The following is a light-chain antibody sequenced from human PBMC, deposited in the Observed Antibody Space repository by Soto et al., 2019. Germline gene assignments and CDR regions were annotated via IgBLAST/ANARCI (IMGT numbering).Light chain of an antibody. Sequence: QAVVTQSPSASASLGASVKLTCTLSSGHSSYAIAWHQQQPEKGPRYLMKLNSDGSHSKGDGIPDRFSGSSSGAERYLTIPSLQSEDEADYYCQTWGTGIQVVFGGGTKVTVL. J-gene: IGLJ2*01. CDR1: SGHSSYA. V-gene: IGLV4-69*01. CDR2: LNSDGSH. CDR3: QTWGTGIQVV.